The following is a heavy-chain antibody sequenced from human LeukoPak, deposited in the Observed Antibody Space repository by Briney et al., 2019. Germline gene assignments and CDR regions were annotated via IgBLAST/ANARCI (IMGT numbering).Heavy chain of an antibody. V-gene: IGHV3-7*01. Sequence: PGGSLRLSCAASGFTFSDYDMSWIRQAPGKGLEWVSNINQDGSEKYYADSVKGRFTISRDNDKNSLYLQMNSLRDEDTAVYYCARDRSYYDSSGYYYSVSRVAYYYMDVWGTGTTVTVSS. CDR3: ARDRSYYDSSGYYYSVSRVAYYYMDV. CDR2: INQDGSEK. CDR1: GFTFSDYD. J-gene: IGHJ6*03. D-gene: IGHD3-22*01.